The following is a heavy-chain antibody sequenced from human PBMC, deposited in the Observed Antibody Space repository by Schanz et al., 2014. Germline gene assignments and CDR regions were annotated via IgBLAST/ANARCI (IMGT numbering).Heavy chain of an antibody. V-gene: IGHV3-23*01. Sequence: EVHLLESGGGLVQPGGSLRLSCAASGFTFTTYAMTWVRQAPGKGLEWVSNISPTGSSTYYADSVKGRFTISRDNSKNTLYLQMNSLRTEDTAVYYCARGDMVRGVFDYWGQGTLVTVSS. CDR3: ARGDMVRGVFDY. CDR2: ISPTGSST. CDR1: GFTFTTYA. D-gene: IGHD3-10*01. J-gene: IGHJ4*02.